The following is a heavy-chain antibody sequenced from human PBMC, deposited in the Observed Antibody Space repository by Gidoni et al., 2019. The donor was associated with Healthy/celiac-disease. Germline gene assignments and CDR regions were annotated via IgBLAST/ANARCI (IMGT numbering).Heavy chain of an antibody. CDR2: INHSGST. Sequence: QVQLQQWGAGLLKPSETLSLTCAVYGGSFSGYYWSWIRQPPGKGLEWIGEINHSGSTNYNPSLKSRVTISVDTSKNQFSLKLSSVTAADTAVYYCARGVMATTFDPWGQGTLVTVSS. D-gene: IGHD5-12*01. V-gene: IGHV4-34*01. CDR3: ARGVMATTFDP. CDR1: GGSFSGYY. J-gene: IGHJ5*02.